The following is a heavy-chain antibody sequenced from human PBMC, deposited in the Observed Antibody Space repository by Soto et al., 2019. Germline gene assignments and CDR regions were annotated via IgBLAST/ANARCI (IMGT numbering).Heavy chain of an antibody. V-gene: IGHV4-59*01. CDR3: ARHSGSYDFDS. J-gene: IGHJ4*02. CDR2: IDYSGST. D-gene: IGHD1-26*01. CDR1: GDSISSYY. Sequence: SETLSLTCIVSGDSISSYYWSWIRQPPGKGLEWIAYIDYSGSTHPNPSLKSRVTMSVDTSKNQFSLKLSSVTAADTAVYFCARHSGSYDFDSWGQGTLVTVSS.